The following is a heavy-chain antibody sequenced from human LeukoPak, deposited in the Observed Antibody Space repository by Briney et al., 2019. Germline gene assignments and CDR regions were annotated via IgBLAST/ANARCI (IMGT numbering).Heavy chain of an antibody. Sequence: SGGSLRLSCVASGFTVSTNFMSWVRQAPGKGLEWVSVIYSGGSTYYADSVKGRFTISRDNSRNTLYLQMNSLRPEDTTMYYCARDNGRRGKPGAFDIWGQGTMVTVSS. CDR1: GFTVSTNF. J-gene: IGHJ3*02. D-gene: IGHD2-8*01. CDR2: IYSGGST. CDR3: ARDNGRRGKPGAFDI. V-gene: IGHV3-66*01.